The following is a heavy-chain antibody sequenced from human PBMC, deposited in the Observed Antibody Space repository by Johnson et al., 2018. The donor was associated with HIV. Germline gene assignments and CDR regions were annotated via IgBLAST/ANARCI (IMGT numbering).Heavy chain of an antibody. D-gene: IGHD6-13*01. CDR1: GFTFSSYG. Sequence: QVQLVESGGGLVQPGRSLRLSCAASGFTFSSYGMHWVRQAPGKGLEWVSLIWYDGSSQYYADSVKGRLTIPRDNSKNALDLQMNSLRAEDTPVNYCAKVVTASTSWLDDALDIWGQGTMVTVSS. J-gene: IGHJ3*02. CDR2: IWYDGSSQ. CDR3: AKVVTASTSWLDDALDI. V-gene: IGHV3-33*06.